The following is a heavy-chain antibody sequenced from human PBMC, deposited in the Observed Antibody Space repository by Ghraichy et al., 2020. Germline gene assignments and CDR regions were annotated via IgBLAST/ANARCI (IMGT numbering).Heavy chain of an antibody. CDR3: ARDWSYAPDY. D-gene: IGHD2-2*01. J-gene: IGHJ4*02. CDR2: INSNGSNT. Sequence: GGSLRLSCTASGFTFTSAWMHWVRQVPGEGLVWVSHINSNGSNTAYADSVKGRFTISRDNAKNTLYLQMNSLRAEDTAVYYCARDWSYAPDYWGQGTLVTVSS. V-gene: IGHV3-74*01. CDR1: GFTFTSAW.